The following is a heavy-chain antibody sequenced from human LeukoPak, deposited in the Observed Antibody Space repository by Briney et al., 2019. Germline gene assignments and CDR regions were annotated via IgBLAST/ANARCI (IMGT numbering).Heavy chain of an antibody. Sequence: GGSLRLSCAASGFTFSSYGMHWVRQAPGKGLEWVAVISYGGSNKYYADSVKGRFTISRDNAKNSLYLQMNSLRAEDTAVYYCARAGRDYYDSSGYYRGNYFDYWGQGTLVTVSS. J-gene: IGHJ4*02. CDR1: GFTFSSYG. D-gene: IGHD3-22*01. V-gene: IGHV3-30*03. CDR3: ARAGRDYYDSSGYYRGNYFDY. CDR2: ISYGGSNK.